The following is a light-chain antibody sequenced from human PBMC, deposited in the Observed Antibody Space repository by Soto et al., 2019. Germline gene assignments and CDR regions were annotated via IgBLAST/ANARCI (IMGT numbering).Light chain of an antibody. CDR2: SHN. CDR1: SSNIGANT. J-gene: IGLJ3*02. Sequence: QSVLTQPPSASGTPGQKVTISCSGSSSNIGANTVNWYQHLPGTAPKLLIYSHNQRPSGVPDRFSGSKSGTSASLAISGLQSEDEADYYCAAWDGNLNGWVFGVGTKLTVL. CDR3: AAWDGNLNGWV. V-gene: IGLV1-44*01.